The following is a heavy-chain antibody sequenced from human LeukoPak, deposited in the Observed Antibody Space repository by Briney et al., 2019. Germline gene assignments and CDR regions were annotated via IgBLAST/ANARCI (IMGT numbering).Heavy chain of an antibody. CDR1: GFTFGSYW. Sequence: GGSLRLSCAASGFTFGSYWMHWVRQAPGEGLVWVSRINSDGSSSTYADSVKGRFTISRDNAKNTLYLQVNSLGVEDTAVYYCATNVYPGYWGQGTLVTVSS. CDR3: ATNVYPGY. D-gene: IGHD5/OR15-5a*01. J-gene: IGHJ4*02. CDR2: INSDGSSS. V-gene: IGHV3-74*01.